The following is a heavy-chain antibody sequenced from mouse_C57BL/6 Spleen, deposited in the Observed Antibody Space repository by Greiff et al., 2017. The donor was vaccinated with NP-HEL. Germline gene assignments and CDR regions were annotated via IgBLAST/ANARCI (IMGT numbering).Heavy chain of an antibody. CDR2: IYPGDGDT. Sequence: QVQLKQSGPELVKPGASVKISCKASGYAFSSSWMNWVKQRPGKGLEWIGRIYPGDGDTNYNGKFKGKATLTADKSSSTAYMQLSSLTSEDSAVYFCATYYGSSHYFDYWGQGTTLTVSS. V-gene: IGHV1-82*01. D-gene: IGHD1-1*01. CDR1: GYAFSSSW. J-gene: IGHJ2*01. CDR3: ATYYGSSHYFDY.